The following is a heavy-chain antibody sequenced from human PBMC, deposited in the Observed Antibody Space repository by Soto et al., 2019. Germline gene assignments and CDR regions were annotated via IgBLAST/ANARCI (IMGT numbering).Heavy chain of an antibody. CDR1: GFTFSSYG. Sequence: GGSLRLSCAASGFTFSSYGMHWGRQAPGKGLEWVAVISYDGGNKYYADSVKGRFTISRDNSKNTLYLQMNSLRAEDTAVYYCASEIAAAGNWGQGTLVTVSS. J-gene: IGHJ4*02. D-gene: IGHD6-13*01. CDR3: ASEIAAAGN. CDR2: ISYDGGNK. V-gene: IGHV3-30*03.